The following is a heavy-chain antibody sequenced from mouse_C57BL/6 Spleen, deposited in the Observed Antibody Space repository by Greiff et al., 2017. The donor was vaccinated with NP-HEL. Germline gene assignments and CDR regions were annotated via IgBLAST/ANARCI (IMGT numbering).Heavy chain of an antibody. CDR1: GYTFTSYW. V-gene: IGHV1-7*01. CDR3: ARYVESFYDYDGGAMDY. J-gene: IGHJ4*01. D-gene: IGHD2-4*01. CDR2: INPSSGYT. Sequence: QVQLQQSGAELAKPGASVKLSCKASGYTFTSYWMHWVKQRPGQGLEWIGYINPSSGYTKYNQKFKDKATLTADKSSSTAYMQLSSLTYEDSAVYYCARYVESFYDYDGGAMDYWGQGTSVTVSS.